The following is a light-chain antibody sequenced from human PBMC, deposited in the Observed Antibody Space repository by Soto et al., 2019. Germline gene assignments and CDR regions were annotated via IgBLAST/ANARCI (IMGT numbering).Light chain of an antibody. Sequence: DIQMTQSPSTLSASVGDRVIITCRASESISSWSAWYQQKPGKAPKLLIYKASSLESGVPSRFSGSGSGTQFTLTISSLQPEDFATYYCQQHYNYPRTFGQGTKVEI. CDR2: KAS. CDR3: QQHYNYPRT. V-gene: IGKV1-5*03. CDR1: ESISSW. J-gene: IGKJ1*01.